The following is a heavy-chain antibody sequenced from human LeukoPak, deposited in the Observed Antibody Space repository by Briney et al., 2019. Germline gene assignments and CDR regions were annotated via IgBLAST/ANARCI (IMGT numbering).Heavy chain of an antibody. CDR1: GFTFSSYA. V-gene: IGHV3-23*01. CDR3: AKFALIVVAPIDPYYFDY. J-gene: IGHJ4*02. Sequence: PGGSLRLSCAASGFTFSSYAMSWVRQAPGKGLEWVSAISGSGGSTYYADSVKGRFTISRDNSKNTLYLQMNSLRAEDTAVYYCAKFALIVVAPIDPYYFDYWGQGTLVTVSS. D-gene: IGHD3-22*01. CDR2: ISGSGGST.